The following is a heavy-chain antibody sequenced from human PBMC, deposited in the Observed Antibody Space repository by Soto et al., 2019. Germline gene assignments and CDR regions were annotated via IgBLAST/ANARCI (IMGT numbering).Heavy chain of an antibody. CDR2: IIPIFGTA. V-gene: IGHV1-69*06. J-gene: IGHJ6*02. D-gene: IGHD2-2*01. Sequence: SVKVSCKASGGTFSSYAISWVRQAPGQGLEWMGGIIPIFGTANYAQKFQGRVTITADKSTSTAYMELSSLRSEDTAVYYCAREGFVVVPAAMDYYYYYGMDVWGQGTTVTVSS. CDR3: AREGFVVVPAAMDYYYYYGMDV. CDR1: GGTFSSYA.